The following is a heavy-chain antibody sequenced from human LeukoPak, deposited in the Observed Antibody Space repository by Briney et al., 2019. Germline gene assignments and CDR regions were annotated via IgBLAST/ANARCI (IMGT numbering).Heavy chain of an antibody. CDR2: IYTSGST. V-gene: IGHV4-61*10. J-gene: IGHJ4*02. D-gene: IGHD5-18*01. CDR3: ARGEVDTGSINYFDY. CDR1: GGSVNSGNYY. Sequence: PSETLSLTCTVSGGSVNSGNYYWTWIRQPAGKRLEWIGRIYTSGSTNYNPSLKSRVTISVDTSKNQFSLKLSSVTAADTAVYYCARGEVDTGSINYFDYWGQGTLVTVSS.